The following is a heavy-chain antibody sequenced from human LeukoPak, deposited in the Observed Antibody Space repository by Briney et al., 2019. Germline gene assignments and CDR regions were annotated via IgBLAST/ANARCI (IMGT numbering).Heavy chain of an antibody. J-gene: IGHJ4*02. CDR3: ARRYCSGGSCFRRKHYFDY. Sequence: ASVKVSCKASGYTFTNYDINWARQATGQGLEWMGWMNPNSGNTGYAQKFQGRVTMTRNTSISTAYMELSSLRSEDTAVYYCARRYCSGGSCFRRKHYFDYWGQGTLVTVSS. D-gene: IGHD2-15*01. CDR2: MNPNSGNT. CDR1: GYTFTNYD. V-gene: IGHV1-8*01.